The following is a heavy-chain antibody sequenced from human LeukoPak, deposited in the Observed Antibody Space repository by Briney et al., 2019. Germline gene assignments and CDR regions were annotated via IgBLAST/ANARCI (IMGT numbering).Heavy chain of an antibody. J-gene: IGHJ4*02. CDR2: IGSSSSYI. CDR3: ARFSRDYYDTSGRDY. Sequence: PGGSLRLSCAASGFTFSSYSMNWVRQAPGKGLEWVSSIGSSSSYIYYADSVKGRFTISRDNAKNSLYLQMNSLRAEDTAVYYCARFSRDYYDTSGRDYWGQGTLVTVSS. CDR1: GFTFSSYS. V-gene: IGHV3-21*01. D-gene: IGHD3-22*01.